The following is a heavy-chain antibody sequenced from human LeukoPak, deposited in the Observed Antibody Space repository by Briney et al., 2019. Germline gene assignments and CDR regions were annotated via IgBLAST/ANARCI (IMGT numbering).Heavy chain of an antibody. D-gene: IGHD5-18*01. Sequence: GGSLRLSCAASGFRITSYWMIWVRQAPGKGLEWVANINEDGSEKKYVDSVRGRFTISKDNAKNSVFLQMNSLTVDDTAVYYCARDHGYDYWGQGTLVTVS. CDR3: ARDHGYDY. CDR1: GFRITSYW. CDR2: INEDGSEK. J-gene: IGHJ4*02. V-gene: IGHV3-7*05.